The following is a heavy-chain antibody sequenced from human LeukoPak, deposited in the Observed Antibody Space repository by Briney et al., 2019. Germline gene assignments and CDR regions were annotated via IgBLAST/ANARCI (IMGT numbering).Heavy chain of an antibody. V-gene: IGHV1-18*01. CDR3: ARVGYSSGWYGPLGDY. CDR1: GGTFSSYA. D-gene: IGHD6-19*01. CDR2: ISAYNGNT. J-gene: IGHJ4*02. Sequence: GASVKVSCKASGGTFSSYAISWVRQAPGQGLEWMGWISAYNGNTNYAQKLQGRVTMTTDTSTSTAYMELRSLRSDDTAVYYCARVGYSSGWYGPLGDYWGQGTLVTVSS.